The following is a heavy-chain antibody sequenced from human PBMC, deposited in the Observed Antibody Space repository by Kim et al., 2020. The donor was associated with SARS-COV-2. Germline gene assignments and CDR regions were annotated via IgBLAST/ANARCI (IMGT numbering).Heavy chain of an antibody. Sequence: GGSLRLSCAASGFTFSDHIMHWVRQAPGKGLEWVALIWCDASGAYYADSAKGRFTISRDNSKDTLYLQMNSLTTEDTAVYYCASEEKSRHSNDAFDIWGQGTMVTVSS. CDR1: GFTFSDHI. CDR2: IWCDASGA. J-gene: IGHJ3*02. V-gene: IGHV3-33*08. CDR3: ASEEKSRHSNDAFDI. D-gene: IGHD2-15*01.